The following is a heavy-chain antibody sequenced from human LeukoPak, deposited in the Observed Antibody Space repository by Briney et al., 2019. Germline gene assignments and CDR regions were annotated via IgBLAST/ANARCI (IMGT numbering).Heavy chain of an antibody. Sequence: PGGSLRLSCAASGFTFSSYWMHWIRQAPGKGLVWVSRINSDGSSTSYADSVKGRFTISRDNAKNTLYLQMNSLRAEDTAVYYCARDIAARPAAIWGQGTLVTVSS. CDR1: GFTFSSYW. D-gene: IGHD6-6*01. J-gene: IGHJ4*02. V-gene: IGHV3-74*01. CDR2: INSDGSST. CDR3: ARDIAARPAAI.